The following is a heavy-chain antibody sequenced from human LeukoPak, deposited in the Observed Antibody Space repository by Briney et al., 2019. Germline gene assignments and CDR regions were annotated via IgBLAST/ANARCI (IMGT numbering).Heavy chain of an antibody. J-gene: IGHJ4*02. D-gene: IGHD3-22*01. CDR1: GYTFPDYY. CDR2: INPNTGGT. V-gene: IGHV1-2*02. Sequence: GASVKVSCKASGYTFPDYYLHWVRQAPGQGLEWVGWINPNTGGTKFAQNFQGTVTMTRDTSISTAYMELSGLRSADTAVYYCARDLGENYDSRGHHSDGPFDHWGQGTLVMVSS. CDR3: ARDLGENYDSRGHHSDGPFDH.